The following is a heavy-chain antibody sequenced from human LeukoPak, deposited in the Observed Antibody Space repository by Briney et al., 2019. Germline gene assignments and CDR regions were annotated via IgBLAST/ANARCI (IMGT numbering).Heavy chain of an antibody. J-gene: IGHJ4*02. CDR3: AKEMEYGDPPV. Sequence: GGSLRLSCAASGFTFSSYGMHWVRQAPGKGLEWVAVISYDGSNKYYADSVKGRFTISRDNSKNTLYLQMNSLRTEDTAVYYCAKEMEYGDPPVWGQGTLVTVSS. CDR2: ISYDGSNK. V-gene: IGHV3-30*18. D-gene: IGHD4-17*01. CDR1: GFTFSSYG.